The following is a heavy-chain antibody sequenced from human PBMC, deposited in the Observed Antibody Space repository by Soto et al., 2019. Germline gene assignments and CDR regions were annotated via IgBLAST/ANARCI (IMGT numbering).Heavy chain of an antibody. CDR3: VTSRVSIAVAGETEYYFDY. J-gene: IGHJ4*02. CDR2: VNPNSGGT. Sequence: QVQLVQSGAEVKKPGASVKVSCKASGYTFTGYYIHWVRQAPGQGLEWMGWVNPNSGGTNYAQKFQGWVTMTRDTSISTAYMELSRLRSDDTAVYYCVTSRVSIAVAGETEYYFDYWGQGTLDTVSS. D-gene: IGHD6-19*01. CDR1: GYTFTGYY. V-gene: IGHV1-2*04.